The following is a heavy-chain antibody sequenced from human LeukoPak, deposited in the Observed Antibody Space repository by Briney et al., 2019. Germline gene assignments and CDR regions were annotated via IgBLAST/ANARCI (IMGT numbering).Heavy chain of an antibody. J-gene: IGHJ3*01. D-gene: IGHD3-22*01. CDR1: GGSISNYY. V-gene: IGHV4-59*01. CDR3: ARRSDYYDILNL. CDR2: IYYTGST. Sequence: SETLSLTCTVSGGSISNYYWTWIHQPPGKGLEWIGYIYYTGSTNDNPSLKSRVTISVDTSKNQFSLKLSSVTAADTAVYYCARRSDYYDILNLWGQGTMVTVSS.